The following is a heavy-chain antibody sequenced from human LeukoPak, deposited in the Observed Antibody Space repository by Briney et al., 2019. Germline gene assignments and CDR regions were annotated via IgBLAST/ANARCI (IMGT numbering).Heavy chain of an antibody. CDR2: IIPILGIA. CDR1: GGTFSSYA. Sequence: SVKVSCKASGGTFSSYAISWVRQAPGQGLEWMGRIIPILGIANYAQKLQGRVTMTTDTSTSTAYMELRSLRSDNTAVYYCARDLSGLHDYWGQGTLVTVSS. CDR3: ARDLSGLHDY. D-gene: IGHD3-22*01. V-gene: IGHV1-69*04. J-gene: IGHJ4*02.